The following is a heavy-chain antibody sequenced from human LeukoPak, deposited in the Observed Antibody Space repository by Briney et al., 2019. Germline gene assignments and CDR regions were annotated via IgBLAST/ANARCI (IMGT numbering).Heavy chain of an antibody. CDR1: GGSISSSSYY. Sequence: SGTLSLTCTVSGGSISSSSYYWGWIRQPPGKGLEWIGSIYYSGSTYYNPSLKSRVTISVDTSKNQFSLKLSSVTAADTAVYYCARMLPGGWAFDYWGQGTLVTVSS. CDR3: ARMLPGGWAFDY. CDR2: IYYSGST. V-gene: IGHV4-39*07. D-gene: IGHD6-19*01. J-gene: IGHJ4*02.